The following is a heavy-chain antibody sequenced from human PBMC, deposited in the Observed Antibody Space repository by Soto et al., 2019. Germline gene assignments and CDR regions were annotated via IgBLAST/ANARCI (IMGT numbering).Heavy chain of an antibody. Sequence: GGSLRLSCAASGFTFSSYAMSWVRQAPGKGLEWVSAISGSGGSTYYADSVKGRFTISRDNSKNTLYLQMNSLRAVDTAVYYCAKVIGIAAAGTLSRSFDYWGQGTLVTVSS. J-gene: IGHJ4*02. D-gene: IGHD6-13*01. CDR1: GFTFSSYA. V-gene: IGHV3-23*01. CDR3: AKVIGIAAAGTLSRSFDY. CDR2: ISGSGGST.